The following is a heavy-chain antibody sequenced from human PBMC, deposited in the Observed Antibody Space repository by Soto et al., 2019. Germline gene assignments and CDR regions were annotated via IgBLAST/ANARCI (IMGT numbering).Heavy chain of an antibody. V-gene: IGHV4-34*01. CDR3: ARGRGYSYFGYYCGMDV. CDR2: INHSGST. J-gene: IGHJ6*02. D-gene: IGHD5-18*01. CDR1: GGSFSGYY. Sequence: SETLSLTCAVYGGSFSGYYWSWIRQPPWKGLEWIGEINHSGSTNYNPSLKSRVTISVDTSKNQFSLKLSSVTAADTAVYYCARGRGYSYFGYYCGMDVWGQGTTVTV.